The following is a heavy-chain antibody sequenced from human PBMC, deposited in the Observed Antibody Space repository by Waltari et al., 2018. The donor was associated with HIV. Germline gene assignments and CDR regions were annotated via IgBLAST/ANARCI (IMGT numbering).Heavy chain of an antibody. CDR2: MSPNSGNT. CDR1: GYTFTSFD. Sequence: QVQLVQSGSEVKKPGASVKVSCKASGYTFTSFDISWVRQATGHGLAWMGWMSPNSGNTGYAQKFQGRITMTRDTPTGTAYMELSSLRSEDTAVYYCARGQNWGASYWYFDLWGRGTLVTVSS. CDR3: ARGQNWGASYWYFDL. D-gene: IGHD7-27*01. V-gene: IGHV1-8*01. J-gene: IGHJ2*01.